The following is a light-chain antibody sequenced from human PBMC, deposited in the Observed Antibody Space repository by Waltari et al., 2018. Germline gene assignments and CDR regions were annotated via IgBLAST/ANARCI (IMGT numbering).Light chain of an antibody. CDR2: GSS. CDR1: GSHIGAGYD. CDR3: QSYDTSLSVV. J-gene: IGLJ3*02. Sequence: QSVLTQPPSVSGAPGQRVTISCTGSGSHIGAGYDVHWYQQPPRAAPKLLIYGSSTRPLGVPDRFFGSTSGTSASLAITGLQAEDEADYYCQSYDTSLSVVFGGGTKLTVL. V-gene: IGLV1-40*01.